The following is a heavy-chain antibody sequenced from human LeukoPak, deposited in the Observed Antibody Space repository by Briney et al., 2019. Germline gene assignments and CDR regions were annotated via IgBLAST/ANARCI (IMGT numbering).Heavy chain of an antibody. D-gene: IGHD3-22*01. Sequence: GGSLRLSCTASGFTFSRYGMHWVRQAPGKGLDWVAAILDDGRHRDCADSVKGRFTVSRDNSKNTLYLQMNSLRAEDTAVYYCARGQYYSGTNGYYLFDYWGQGTLVTVSS. J-gene: IGHJ4*02. CDR1: GFTFSRYG. CDR2: ILDDGRHR. CDR3: ARGQYYSGTNGYYLFDY. V-gene: IGHV3-30*03.